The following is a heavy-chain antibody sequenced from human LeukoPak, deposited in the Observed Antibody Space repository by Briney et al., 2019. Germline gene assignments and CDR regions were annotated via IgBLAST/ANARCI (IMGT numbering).Heavy chain of an antibody. CDR2: IWYDGSNK. Sequence: GGSLRLSCAASGFTFSSYGMHWVRQAPGKGLEWVAVIWYDGSNKYYADSVKGRFTISRDNSKKTLYLQMNSLRAEDTAVYYCARENYYGSGSHTWFDPWGQGTLVTDSS. D-gene: IGHD3-10*01. V-gene: IGHV3-33*01. CDR3: ARENYYGSGSHTWFDP. CDR1: GFTFSSYG. J-gene: IGHJ5*02.